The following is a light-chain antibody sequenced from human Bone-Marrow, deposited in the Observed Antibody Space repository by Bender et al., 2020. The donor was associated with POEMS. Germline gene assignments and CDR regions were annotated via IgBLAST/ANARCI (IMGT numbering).Light chain of an antibody. J-gene: IGLJ3*02. CDR3: AVWDDSLNGWV. Sequence: QSVLTQPPSASGTPGQRVTISCSGGSSNIGAHAVNWYQQIPGTAPKLLIYGNNNRPSEVPDRFSGSRSGTSASLAISGLQSEDEADYYCAVWDDSLNGWVFGGGTKLTVL. V-gene: IGLV1-44*01. CDR1: SSNIGAHA. CDR2: GNN.